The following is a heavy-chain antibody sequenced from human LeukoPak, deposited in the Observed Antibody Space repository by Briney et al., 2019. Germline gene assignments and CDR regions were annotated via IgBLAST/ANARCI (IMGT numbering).Heavy chain of an antibody. D-gene: IGHD3-10*01. Sequence: ASVKVSCKGSGYTFTSYGVSWVRQAPGQGLEWMGWISAYNGNTNYAQKFKGRVALSTDSSTSTAYMELRSLTSDDTAVYYCARWGDEAYWGQGTLVTVSS. CDR1: GYTFTSYG. J-gene: IGHJ4*02. CDR3: ARWGDEAY. V-gene: IGHV1-18*01. CDR2: ISAYNGNT.